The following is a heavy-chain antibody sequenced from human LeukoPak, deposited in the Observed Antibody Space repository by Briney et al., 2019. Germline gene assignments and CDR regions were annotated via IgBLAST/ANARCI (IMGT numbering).Heavy chain of an antibody. Sequence: GGSLRLSCAASGFTVITNDMTWVRQAPGKGLEWVSVLYSDGNTKYADSVQGRFTISSDNSKNTLYLEMSSLSPDDTAVYYCARGVEPLAANTLAYWGQGTLVTVSS. CDR1: GFTVITND. D-gene: IGHD1-14*01. CDR3: ARGVEPLAANTLAY. V-gene: IGHV3-53*01. J-gene: IGHJ4*02. CDR2: LYSDGNT.